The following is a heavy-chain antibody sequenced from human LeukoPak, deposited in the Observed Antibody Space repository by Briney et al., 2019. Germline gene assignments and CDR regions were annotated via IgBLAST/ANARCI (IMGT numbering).Heavy chain of an antibody. CDR3: AKDTQLAQWLVDY. Sequence: GGSLRLSCAASGLPFTSFGIHWVRQAPGKGLDWVAVISFDGSDKYYADSVKGRFTISRDNSKNTVYLQMNSLRAEDTAVYYCAKDTQLAQWLVDYWGQGTVVTVTS. CDR1: GLPFTSFG. V-gene: IGHV3-30*18. J-gene: IGHJ4*02. D-gene: IGHD6-19*01. CDR2: ISFDGSDK.